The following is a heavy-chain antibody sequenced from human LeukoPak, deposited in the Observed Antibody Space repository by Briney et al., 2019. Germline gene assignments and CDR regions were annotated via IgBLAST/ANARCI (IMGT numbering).Heavy chain of an antibody. CDR1: GFTFGDYA. CDR3: ARAPSEIGGYYPEYFRH. V-gene: IGHV3-74*01. J-gene: IGHJ1*01. D-gene: IGHD3-22*01. CDR2: IKSDGGT. Sequence: GGSLRLSCTASGFTFGDYAVNWVRQAPGKGLVWVSRIKSDGGTNYADSVKGRFTISRDNAKKTVSLQMSSLRPEDTGVYYCARAPSEIGGYYPEYFRHWGQGTLVTVSS.